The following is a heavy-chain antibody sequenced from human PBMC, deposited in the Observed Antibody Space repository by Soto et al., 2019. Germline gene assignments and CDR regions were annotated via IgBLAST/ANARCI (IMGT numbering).Heavy chain of an antibody. CDR2: IDYDGTTT. J-gene: IGHJ4*02. V-gene: IGHV3-74*01. CDR3: TRGPRPSSAGTGAY. Sequence: EVHLVESGGGLVQPGGSLRLCCVASGFAFDAYWMHWVRQVPGEGPVWVSRIDYDGTTTTYADSVKGRFTISRDNAKNTLYLQMNSLTAEDTGVYYCTRGPRPSSAGTGAYWGQGTLVTVSS. D-gene: IGHD6-13*01. CDR1: GFAFDAYW.